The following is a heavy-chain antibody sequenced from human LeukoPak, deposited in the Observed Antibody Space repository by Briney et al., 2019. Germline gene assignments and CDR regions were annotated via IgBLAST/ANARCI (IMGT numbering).Heavy chain of an antibody. Sequence: SETLSLTCAVYGGSFSGYYWSWIRQPPGKGLEWIGEINHSGSTNYNPSLKSRVTISVDMSKNQFSLKLSSVTAADTAVYYCARGPLFYYDSSGYYSPFDYWGQGTLVTVSS. CDR2: INHSGST. V-gene: IGHV4-34*01. CDR3: ARGPLFYYDSSGYYSPFDY. J-gene: IGHJ4*02. D-gene: IGHD3-22*01. CDR1: GGSFSGYY.